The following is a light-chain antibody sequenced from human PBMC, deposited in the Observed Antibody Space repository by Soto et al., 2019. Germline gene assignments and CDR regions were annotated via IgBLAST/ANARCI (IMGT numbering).Light chain of an antibody. J-gene: IGKJ5*01. CDR3: QQRHMWPIT. Sequence: EIVMTQSPDTLSVSPGERATLSCRASQSVANSIAWYQQKPGQAPRLLIYSASTRATGIPARFSGSGSGTGFTLTISSLEPEDSAVYYCQQRHMWPITFGQGTRLEIK. V-gene: IGKV3-15*01. CDR2: SAS. CDR1: QSVANS.